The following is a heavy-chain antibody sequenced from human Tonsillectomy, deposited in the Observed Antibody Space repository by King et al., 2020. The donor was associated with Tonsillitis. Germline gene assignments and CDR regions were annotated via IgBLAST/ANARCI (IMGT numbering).Heavy chain of an antibody. D-gene: IGHD3-22*01. CDR1: GFSLSTSGVG. CDR2: IYWNDDK. J-gene: IGHJ4*02. CDR3: ARSRSPHYYDSRGKYFHY. Sequence: TLKESGPTLVKPTQTLTLTCTFSGFSLSTSGVGVGWLRPPPDKALECLALIYWNDDKRYTPSLKTRLTINKDTSKNQVVLRMTNMEPVDTAPYYCARSRSPHYYDSRGKYFHYWGQGTLVTVSS. V-gene: IGHV2-5*01.